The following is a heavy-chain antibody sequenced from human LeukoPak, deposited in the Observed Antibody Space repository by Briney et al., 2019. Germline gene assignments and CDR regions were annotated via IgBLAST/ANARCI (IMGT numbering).Heavy chain of an antibody. CDR3: ARDKSSSWYYYYYYGMDV. V-gene: IGHV1-3*01. Sequence: ASVKVSCKASGYTFTSYAMHWARQAPGQRLEWMGWINAGNGNTKYSQKFQGRVTITRDTSASTAYMELSSLRSEDTAVYYCARDKSSSWYYYYYYGMDVWGQGTTVTVSS. J-gene: IGHJ6*02. D-gene: IGHD6-13*01. CDR1: GYTFTSYA. CDR2: INAGNGNT.